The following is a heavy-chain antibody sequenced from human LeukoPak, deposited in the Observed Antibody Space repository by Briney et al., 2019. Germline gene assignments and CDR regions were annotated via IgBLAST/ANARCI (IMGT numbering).Heavy chain of an antibody. V-gene: IGHV3-30*02. D-gene: IGHD1-26*01. CDR2: IRYDGSDK. CDR1: GFPFSSYG. J-gene: IGHJ4*02. CDR3: AKDSWEVGATSEIDY. Sequence: GGSLRLSCAASGFPFSSYGMHWVRQARGKGLVWVGFIRYDGSDKYYADSVKGRFTIYRDNPKNTLYLLVNSLRAEDTAVYYCAKDSWEVGATSEIDYWGQGTLVTVSS.